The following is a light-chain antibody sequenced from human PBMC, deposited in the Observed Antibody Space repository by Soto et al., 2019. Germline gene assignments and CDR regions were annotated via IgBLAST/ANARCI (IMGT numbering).Light chain of an antibody. CDR1: SSDIGGYDY. Sequence: QSALTQPASVSGSPGQSITLSCTGTSSDIGGYDYVSWYQRHPGKAPKLIIYDVNNRPSEVSNRFSRSKSGNTASLTISGLQAEDEADSYCTSYASGSSHVVFGGGTKVTVL. V-gene: IGLV2-14*01. J-gene: IGLJ2*01. CDR2: DVN. CDR3: TSYASGSSHVV.